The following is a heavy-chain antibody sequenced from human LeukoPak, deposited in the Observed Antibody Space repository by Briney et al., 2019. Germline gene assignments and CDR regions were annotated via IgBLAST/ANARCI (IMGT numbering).Heavy chain of an antibody. CDR2: INPSGGST. CDR1: GYTFTSYY. CDR3: ARGDCSGGSCHLNAPDY. D-gene: IGHD2-15*01. V-gene: IGHV1-46*01. Sequence: ASVKVSCKASGYTFTSYYMHWVRQAPGQGLGWMGIINPSGGSTSYAQNLQGRVFVTTDTSTSTAYMELRSLRSDDTAVYYCARGDCSGGSCHLNAPDYWGQGTLVTVSS. J-gene: IGHJ4*02.